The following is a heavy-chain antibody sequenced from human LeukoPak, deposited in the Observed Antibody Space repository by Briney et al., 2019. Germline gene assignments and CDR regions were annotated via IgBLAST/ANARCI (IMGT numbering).Heavy chain of an antibody. CDR2: IGIGGDT. CDR1: GFTFSSYD. V-gene: IGHV3-13*01. D-gene: IGHD2-21*02. Sequence: GGSLRLSCAASGFTFSSYDMHWVRQATGKGLDWVSAIGIGGDTYYPGSVKGRFTISRENAKNSLYLQMNSLRAGDTAVYYCARGGIPVTGIDEVDYWGQGTLVTVSS. J-gene: IGHJ4*02. CDR3: ARGGIPVTGIDEVDY.